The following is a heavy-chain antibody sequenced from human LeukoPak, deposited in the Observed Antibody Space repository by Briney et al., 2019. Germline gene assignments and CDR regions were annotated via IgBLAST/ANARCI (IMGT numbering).Heavy chain of an antibody. D-gene: IGHD3-9*01. J-gene: IGHJ4*02. V-gene: IGHV1-69-2*01. CDR2: VDPEDGET. CDR3: ATAPVTGLFDY. Sequence: MGLVDPEDGETIYAEKFQGRVTITADTSTDTAYMELSSLRSEDTAVYYCATAPVTGLFDYWGQGTLVTVSS.